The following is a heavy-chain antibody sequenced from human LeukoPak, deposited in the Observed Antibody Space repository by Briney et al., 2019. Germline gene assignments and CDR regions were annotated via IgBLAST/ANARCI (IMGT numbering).Heavy chain of an antibody. CDR1: GGSISTYY. D-gene: IGHD6-13*01. CDR3: ARHGSSWSFDY. Sequence: PSETLSLTCTVSGGSISTYYWSWIRQPPGKGLEWIGYNYYSGSANYNPSLKSRVTISIDTSKNQLSLKLNSVTAADTAVYYSARHGSSWSFDYWGQGTLVTVSS. CDR2: NYYSGSA. V-gene: IGHV4-59*08. J-gene: IGHJ4*02.